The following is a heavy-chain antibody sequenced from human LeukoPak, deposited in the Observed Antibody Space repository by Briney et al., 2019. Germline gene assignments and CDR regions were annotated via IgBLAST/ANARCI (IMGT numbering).Heavy chain of an antibody. J-gene: IGHJ5*02. Sequence: GGSVRLSCAASGFTFSSYAMSWVRQAPGKGLEWGSAISGSGGSTYYADSVKGRFTISRANSKNTLYLQMKSLRAEDAAVYYCAKDRLTVTTWVDPWGQGTLVTVSS. CDR3: AKDRLTVTTWVDP. V-gene: IGHV3-23*01. CDR1: GFTFSSYA. D-gene: IGHD4-17*01. CDR2: ISGSGGST.